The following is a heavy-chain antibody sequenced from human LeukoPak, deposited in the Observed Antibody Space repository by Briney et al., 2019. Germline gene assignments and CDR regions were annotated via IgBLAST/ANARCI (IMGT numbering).Heavy chain of an antibody. CDR1: GGSFSSYY. V-gene: IGHV4-59*01. J-gene: IGHJ5*02. Sequence: SETLSLTCAVYGGSFSSYYWSWIRQPPGKGLEWIGYIYYSGSTNYNPSLKSRVTISVDTSKNQFSLKLSSVTAADTAVYYCARREWMGAYNWFDPWGQGTLVTVSS. D-gene: IGHD3-3*01. CDR2: IYYSGST. CDR3: ARREWMGAYNWFDP.